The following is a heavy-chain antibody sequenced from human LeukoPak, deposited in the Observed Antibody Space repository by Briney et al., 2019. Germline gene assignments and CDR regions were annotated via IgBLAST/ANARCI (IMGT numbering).Heavy chain of an antibody. J-gene: IGHJ4*02. Sequence: KASETLSLTCTVSGGSISSSNYYWGWIRQPPGKGLELIGSIYYSGSTYYNPSLKGRVTISVDTSKNQFSLKLSSVTAADTAVYYCARGFGTNYFDYWGQGTLVTVSS. V-gene: IGHV4-39*01. CDR1: GGSISSSNYY. D-gene: IGHD3-16*01. CDR2: IYYSGST. CDR3: ARGFGTNYFDY.